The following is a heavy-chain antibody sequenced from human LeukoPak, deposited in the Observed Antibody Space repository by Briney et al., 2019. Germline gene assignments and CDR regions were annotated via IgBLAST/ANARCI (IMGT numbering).Heavy chain of an antibody. CDR1: GGSISSYY. J-gene: IGHJ6*03. CDR2: IYYSGST. V-gene: IGHV4-59*08. Sequence: SETLSLTCTVSGGSISSYYWSWIRQPPGKGLEWIGYIYYSGSTNYNPSLKSRVTISVDTSKNQFSLKLSSVTAADTAVYYCASSGYSSRYYYYMDVWGKGTTVTVSS. D-gene: IGHD6-13*01. CDR3: ASSGYSSRYYYYMDV.